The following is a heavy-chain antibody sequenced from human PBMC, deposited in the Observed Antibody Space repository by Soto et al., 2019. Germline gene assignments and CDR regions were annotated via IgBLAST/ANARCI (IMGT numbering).Heavy chain of an antibody. D-gene: IGHD3-10*01. CDR3: AKQRAGYGSGSDTFYFDF. Sequence: GGSLRLSCAASGFTFDDYAMNWVRQAPGKGLEWVSALSGSGGTTYYADSVRGRFTISRDNSKNTLFLQMSSLRAEDTALYYCAKQRAGYGSGSDTFYFDFWGQGTLVTVSS. J-gene: IGHJ4*02. CDR2: LSGSGGTT. V-gene: IGHV3-23*01. CDR1: GFTFDDYA.